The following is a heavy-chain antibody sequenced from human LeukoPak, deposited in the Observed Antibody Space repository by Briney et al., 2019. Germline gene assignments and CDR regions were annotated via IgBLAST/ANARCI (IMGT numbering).Heavy chain of an antibody. D-gene: IGHD4-17*01. Sequence: SETLSLTCTVSGGPISSGGYYWSWIRQHPGKGLEWIGYIYYSGSTYYNPSLKSRVTISVDTSKNQFSLKLSSVTAADTAVYYCARTTVFWYFDLWGRGTLVTVSS. J-gene: IGHJ2*01. V-gene: IGHV4-31*03. CDR1: GGPISSGGYY. CDR3: ARTTVFWYFDL. CDR2: IYYSGST.